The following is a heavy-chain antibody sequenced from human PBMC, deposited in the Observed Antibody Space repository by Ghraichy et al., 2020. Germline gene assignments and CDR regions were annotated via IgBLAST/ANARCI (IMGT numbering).Heavy chain of an antibody. CDR2: ISSDGVNT. J-gene: IGHJ3*02. V-gene: IGHV3-30*14. Sequence: GSLRLSCAASGISFSTYPMHWVRQAPGKGLDWVTLISSDGVNTLYADSVRGRFTISRDNSRDMLYLHMSSLRVDDTAVYYCVREGESSGHAGAFDIWGQGTTVTVFS. D-gene: IGHD3-22*01. CDR1: GISFSTYP. CDR3: VREGESSGHAGAFDI.